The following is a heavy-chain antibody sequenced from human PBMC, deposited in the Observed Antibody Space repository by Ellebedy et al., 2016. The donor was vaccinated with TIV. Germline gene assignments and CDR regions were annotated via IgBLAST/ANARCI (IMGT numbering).Heavy chain of an antibody. D-gene: IGHD6-13*01. Sequence: GESLKISCAASGFTFSRYAMHWVRQAAGKGLEWVAVKSYDGSDEYYADSAKGRFTISRDNSRNTLYLQMNSLRPEDTAVYYCARDQGSSSSYLNYYYNGMDVWGQGTTVTVSS. CDR2: KSYDGSDE. CDR1: GFTFSRYA. J-gene: IGHJ6*02. V-gene: IGHV3-30-3*01. CDR3: ARDQGSSSSYLNYYYNGMDV.